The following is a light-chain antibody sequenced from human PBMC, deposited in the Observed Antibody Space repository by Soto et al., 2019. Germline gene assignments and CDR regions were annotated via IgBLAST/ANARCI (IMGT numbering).Light chain of an antibody. J-gene: IGLJ2*01. CDR2: QVT. Sequence: QSALTQPASVSGSPGQSITISCTGTSSDVGNYNFVSWYQHHAGTAPKLIIYQVTNRPSGVSDRFSGSESGDTAALTISGLQAEDEADYYCTSYTAFSTDILFGGGTKLTVL. CDR1: SSDVGNYNF. CDR3: TSYTAFSTDIL. V-gene: IGLV2-14*01.